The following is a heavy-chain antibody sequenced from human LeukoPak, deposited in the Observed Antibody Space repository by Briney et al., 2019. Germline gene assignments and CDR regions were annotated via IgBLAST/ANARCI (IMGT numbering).Heavy chain of an antibody. V-gene: IGHV4-31*03. Sequence: PSQTLSLTCTVSGGSISSGGYYWSWIRRHPGKGLEWIGYIYYSGSTYYNPSLKSRVTISVDTSKNQFSLKLSSVTAADTAVYYCAREYRSGWTDYWGQGTLVTVSS. D-gene: IGHD6-19*01. CDR1: GGSISSGGYY. CDR2: IYYSGST. CDR3: AREYRSGWTDY. J-gene: IGHJ4*02.